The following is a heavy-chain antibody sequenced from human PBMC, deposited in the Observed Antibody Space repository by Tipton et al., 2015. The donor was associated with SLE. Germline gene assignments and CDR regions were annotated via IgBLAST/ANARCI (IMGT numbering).Heavy chain of an antibody. V-gene: IGHV3-30*18. D-gene: IGHD4-17*01. CDR2: ISYDGRNK. Sequence: SLRLSCAASGFIFNDYWMHWVRQAPGKGLVWVAVISYDGRNKYYADSVKGRFTTSRDNSKDTLYLQMNSLRPEGTAVYYCAKPPHNYGDYVSWYFDVWGRGTLVTVSS. CDR1: GFIFNDYW. J-gene: IGHJ2*01. CDR3: AKPPHNYGDYVSWYFDV.